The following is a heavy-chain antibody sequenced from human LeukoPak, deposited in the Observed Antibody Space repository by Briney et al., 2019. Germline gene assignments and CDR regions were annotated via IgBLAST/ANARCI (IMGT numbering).Heavy chain of an antibody. J-gene: IGHJ4*02. CDR2: IYYSGST. CDR1: GASISGSTYY. Sequence: SETLSLTCTVSGASISGSTYYWGWIRQPPGKGLEWIGTIYYSGSTYFDPSLKSRVTISLDTSKNQFSLKLSSVTAADTAVYYCARLRDDNGGWYYFGSWGQGTLVTVSS. CDR3: ARLRDDNGGWYYFGS. D-gene: IGHD6-19*01. V-gene: IGHV4-39*01.